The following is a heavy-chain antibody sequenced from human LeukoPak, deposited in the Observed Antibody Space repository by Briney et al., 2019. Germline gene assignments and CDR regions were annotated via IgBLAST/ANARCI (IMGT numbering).Heavy chain of an antibody. CDR1: GFTFSSYE. V-gene: IGHV3-48*03. J-gene: IGHJ4*02. CDR3: AKEYGYTYGEFDY. D-gene: IGHD5-18*01. Sequence: GGSLRLSCAASGFTFSSYEMNWVRQAPGKGLEWVSYISSSGSTIYYADSVKGRFTISRDNSKNTLYLRMNSLRAEDTAVYYCAKEYGYTYGEFDYWGQGTLVTVSS. CDR2: ISSSGSTI.